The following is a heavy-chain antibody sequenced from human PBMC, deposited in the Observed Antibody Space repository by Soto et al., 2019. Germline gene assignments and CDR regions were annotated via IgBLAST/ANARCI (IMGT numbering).Heavy chain of an antibody. Sequence: GGSLRLSCAASGFTFSNAWMNWVRQAPGKGLEWVGRIKSKTGGGTTDYAAPVKGRFTISRDDSKNTLYLQMNSLKTEDTAVYYCTTTRYSGYDWEEVYYYYGMDVWGQGTTVTVSS. J-gene: IGHJ6*02. CDR2: IKSKTGGGTT. D-gene: IGHD5-12*01. V-gene: IGHV3-15*07. CDR3: TTTRYSGYDWEEVYYYYGMDV. CDR1: GFTFSNAW.